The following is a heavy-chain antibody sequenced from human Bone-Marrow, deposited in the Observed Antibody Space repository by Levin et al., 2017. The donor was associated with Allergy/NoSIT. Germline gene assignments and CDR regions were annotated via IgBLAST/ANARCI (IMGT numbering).Heavy chain of an antibody. V-gene: IGHV1-18*01. D-gene: IGHD6-6*01. Sequence: ASVKVSCKASGYNLNNFGISWVRQAPGQGPEWMGWTSAYSGKTDYAQKFQDRITMTTDTSTSTMYMELRSLRPDDTPMYYCARVLAYGMDVWGQGTTVTVSS. CDR2: TSAYSGKT. CDR3: ARVLAYGMDV. CDR1: GYNLNNFG. J-gene: IGHJ6*02.